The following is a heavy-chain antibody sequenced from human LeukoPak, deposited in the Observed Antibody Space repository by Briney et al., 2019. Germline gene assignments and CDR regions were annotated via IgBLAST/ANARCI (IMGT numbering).Heavy chain of an antibody. CDR3: ARSGADYIWGSYRFGSWFDP. CDR2: MSHSAGT. D-gene: IGHD3-16*02. Sequence: SETLSLTCTVSGGSISNYYWSWIRQPPGKGLEWIGSMSHSAGTYQNPSLKSRVTISIDTSKNQFFLKVNSVTAADTAVYYCARSGADYIWGSYRFGSWFDPWGQGTLVTVSS. J-gene: IGHJ5*02. CDR1: GGSISNYY. V-gene: IGHV4-59*08.